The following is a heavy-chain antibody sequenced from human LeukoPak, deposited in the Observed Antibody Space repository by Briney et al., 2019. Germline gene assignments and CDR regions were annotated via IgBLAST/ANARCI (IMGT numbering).Heavy chain of an antibody. J-gene: IGHJ4*02. D-gene: IGHD3-22*01. Sequence: SETLSLTCTVSGGSISSYYWSWIRQPPGKGLEWIGSIYYSGSTNYNPSLKSRVTISVDTSKNQFSLKLSSVTAADTAVYYCARQGYYYDSSGCFDYWGQGTLVTVSS. CDR2: IYYSGST. CDR3: ARQGYYYDSSGCFDY. V-gene: IGHV4-59*08. CDR1: GGSISSYY.